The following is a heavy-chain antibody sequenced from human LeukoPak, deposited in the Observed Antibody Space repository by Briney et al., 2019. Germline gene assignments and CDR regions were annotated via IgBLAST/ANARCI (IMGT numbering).Heavy chain of an antibody. CDR2: IAISGTYI. Sequence: GGSLRLSCAASGFILSDMNWVRQAPGEGLEWVSFIAISGTYITYADSVKGRFTISRDNAKNSLYLQMNSLRAEDTAVYYCARDLSATARAYDYWGQGILVTVSS. J-gene: IGHJ4*02. CDR3: ARDLSATARAYDY. V-gene: IGHV3-21*01. D-gene: IGHD1-26*01. CDR1: GFILSD.